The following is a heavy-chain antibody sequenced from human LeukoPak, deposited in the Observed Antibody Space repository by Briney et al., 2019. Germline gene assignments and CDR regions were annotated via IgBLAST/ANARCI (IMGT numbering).Heavy chain of an antibody. CDR3: ARDQSAFDI. J-gene: IGHJ3*02. CDR2: IIPFFGTA. V-gene: IGHV1-69*05. CDR1: GYTFTSYG. Sequence: ASVKVSCNASGYTFTSYGISWVRQAPGQGLEWMGGIIPFFGTAIYEQKFQGPVTITTNESTSTAYMELRSLRSEDTAVYYCARDQSAFDIWGQGTMVTVSS.